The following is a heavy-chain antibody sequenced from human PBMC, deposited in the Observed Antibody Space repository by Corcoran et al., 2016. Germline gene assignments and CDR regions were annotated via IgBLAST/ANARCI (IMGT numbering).Heavy chain of an antibody. CDR2: ISAYNGNT. V-gene: IGHV1-18*01. J-gene: IGHJ6*02. CDR3: ARDIVVVPAAPRVYYDYGMDG. CDR1: GYTFTSYG. D-gene: IGHD2-2*01. Sequence: QVQLVQSGAEVKKPGASVKVSCKASGYTFTSYGISWVRQAPGQGLEWMGWISAYNGNTNYAQKLQGRVTMTTDTSTSTAYMELRSLRSDDTAVYYCARDIVVVPAAPRVYYDYGMDGWGQGTTVTVSS.